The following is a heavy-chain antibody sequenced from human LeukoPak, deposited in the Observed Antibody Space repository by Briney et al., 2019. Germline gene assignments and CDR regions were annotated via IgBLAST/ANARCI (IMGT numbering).Heavy chain of an antibody. V-gene: IGHV3-7*01. D-gene: IGHD3-10*01. CDR3: ARDAISGGGHDY. J-gene: IGHJ4*02. Sequence: GWSLRLSCAASRFTISSYWMSWVRQAPGKGLEWVANIKEDASEKYYVDSVKGRFTISRDNAKNSLYLQMNSLRAEDTAVYYCARDAISGGGHDYWGQGTLVTVSS. CDR1: RFTISSYW. CDR2: IKEDASEK.